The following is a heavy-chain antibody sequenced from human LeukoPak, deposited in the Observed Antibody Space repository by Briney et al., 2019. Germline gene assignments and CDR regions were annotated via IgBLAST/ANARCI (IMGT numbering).Heavy chain of an antibody. CDR3: AKGDVVTAIFPLDY. V-gene: IGHV3-23*01. J-gene: IGHJ4*02. CDR1: GFTFSSYA. D-gene: IGHD5-12*01. CDR2: ISGSGGTT. Sequence: PGGSLRLSCAASGFTFSSYAMSWVRQAPGKGLEWVSGISGSGGTTYYADSVQGRFTISRDNSKKTLFLQMSSLRAEDTAVYYCAKGDVVTAIFPLDYWGQGTLVTVSS.